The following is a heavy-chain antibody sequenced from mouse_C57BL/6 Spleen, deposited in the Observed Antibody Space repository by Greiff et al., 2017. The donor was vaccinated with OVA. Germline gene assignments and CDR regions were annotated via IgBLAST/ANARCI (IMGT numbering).Heavy chain of an antibody. CDR3: ARGGIYYYGSKAMDY. J-gene: IGHJ4*01. CDR1: GYTFTSYW. V-gene: IGHV1-69*01. CDR2: IDPSDSYT. D-gene: IGHD1-1*01. Sequence: QVQLQQPGAELVMPGASVKLSCKASGYTFTSYWMHWVKQRPGQGLEWIGEIDPSDSYTNYNQKFKGKSTLTVDKSSSTAYMQLSSLTSEDSAVYYCARGGIYYYGSKAMDYWGQGTSVTVSS.